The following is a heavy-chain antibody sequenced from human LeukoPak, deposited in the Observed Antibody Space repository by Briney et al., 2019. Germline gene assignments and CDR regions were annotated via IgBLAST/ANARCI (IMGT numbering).Heavy chain of an antibody. CDR1: GFTFSSYA. CDR2: ISGSGGST. V-gene: IGHV3-23*01. Sequence: GGSLRLSXAASGFTFSSYAMSWVRQAPGKGLEWVSAISGSGGSTYYADSVKGRFTISRDNSKNTLYLQMNSLRAEDTAVYYCAKSSYDFWSGYYPFDYWGQGTLVTVSS. D-gene: IGHD3-3*01. CDR3: AKSSYDFWSGYYPFDY. J-gene: IGHJ4*02.